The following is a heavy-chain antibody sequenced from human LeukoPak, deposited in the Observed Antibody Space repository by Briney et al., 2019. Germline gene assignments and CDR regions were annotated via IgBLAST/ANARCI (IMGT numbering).Heavy chain of an antibody. Sequence: SETLSLTCTVSGGSISSYYWSWIRQPPGKGLEWIGYIYYSGSTNYNPSLKSRVTITVDTSKNQFSLKLSSVTAADTAVYYCARLGYYGSGSYYPQANPDYFDYWGRGTLVTVSS. CDR1: GGSISSYY. CDR3: ARLGYYGSGSYYPQANPDYFDY. CDR2: IYYSGST. J-gene: IGHJ4*02. V-gene: IGHV4-59*01. D-gene: IGHD3-10*01.